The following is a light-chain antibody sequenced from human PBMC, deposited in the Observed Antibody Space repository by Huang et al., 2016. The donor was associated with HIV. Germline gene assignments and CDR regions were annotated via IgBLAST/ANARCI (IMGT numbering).Light chain of an antibody. J-gene: IGKJ1*01. CDR2: GGS. Sequence: EIVMTQSPATLSLSPGERATLSCRASQRIGTNLAWYQQTPGQAPRLLIYGGSTRASGIPDRFRGSGSGTEFTLTIYSLQAEDVAVYYCQQYQVWPPATFGQGTRVEIK. CDR3: QQYQVWPPAT. CDR1: QRIGTN. V-gene: IGKV3-15*01.